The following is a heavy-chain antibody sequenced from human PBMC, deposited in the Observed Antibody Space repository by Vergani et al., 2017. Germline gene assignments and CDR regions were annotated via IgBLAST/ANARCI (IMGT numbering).Heavy chain of an antibody. J-gene: IGHJ6*02. Sequence: QVPLVQSGAEVKKPGSSVKVSCKASGGTFSSYAISWVRQAPGQGLEGMGRIIPIFGTANYAQKFQGRVTINADESTSTAYMELISLRSEDPAVYYCARVLSLEWLVHGYGMDVWGQGTTVTVSS. CDR1: GGTFSSYA. V-gene: IGHV1-69*18. CDR3: ARVLSLEWLVHGYGMDV. CDR2: IIPIFGTA. D-gene: IGHD3-3*01.